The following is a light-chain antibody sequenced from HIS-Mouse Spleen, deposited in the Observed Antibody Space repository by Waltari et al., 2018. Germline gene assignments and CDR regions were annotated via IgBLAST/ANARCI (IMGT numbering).Light chain of an antibody. CDR3: QQYGSSSALT. V-gene: IGKV3-20*01. J-gene: IGKJ4*01. Sequence: EIVLTQSPGTLSLSPGERATLSCSASQSVSSSYLAWYQQKPGQAPRLLIYGASSRATGIPDRFSGSGSGTDFTLTISRLEPEDFAVYYCQQYGSSSALTFGGGTKVEIK. CDR1: QSVSSSY. CDR2: GAS.